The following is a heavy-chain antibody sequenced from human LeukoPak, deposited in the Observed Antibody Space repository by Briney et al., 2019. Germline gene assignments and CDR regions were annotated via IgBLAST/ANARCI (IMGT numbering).Heavy chain of an antibody. J-gene: IGHJ6*04. CDR2: ISYDGSNK. CDR3: AKDMGIYYYYYYGMDV. CDR1: GFTFSSYA. V-gene: IGHV3-30-3*01. D-gene: IGHD3-10*01. Sequence: GGSLRLSCAASGFTFSSYAMHWVRQAPGKGLEWVAVISYDGSNKYYADSVKGRFTISRDNSKNTLYLQMNSLRAEDTAVYYCAKDMGIYYYYYYGMDVWGKGTTVTVSS.